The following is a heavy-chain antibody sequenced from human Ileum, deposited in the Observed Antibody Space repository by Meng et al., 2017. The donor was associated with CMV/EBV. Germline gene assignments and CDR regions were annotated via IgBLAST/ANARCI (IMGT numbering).Heavy chain of an antibody. CDR1: GGSLTSYY. V-gene: IGHV4-4*07. J-gene: IGHJ5*02. CDR3: ARAAARGVPVDL. CDR2: IHPTGTT. D-gene: IGHD3-10*01. Sequence: QVQRPGSGPKLLEPSETLSLTCTVAGGSLTSYYWTWSRQPAGKGLEWIGRIHPTGTTDDNPSLRSRVSMSLDKSKNQFSLKLTSVTAADTAVYYCARAAARGVPVDLWGQGTLVTVSS.